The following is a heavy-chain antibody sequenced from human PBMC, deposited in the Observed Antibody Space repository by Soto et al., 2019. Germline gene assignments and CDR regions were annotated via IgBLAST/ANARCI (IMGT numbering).Heavy chain of an antibody. Sequence: PSETLSLTCTVSGGSISSGGYYWSWIRQHPGKGLEWIGYIYYSGSTYYNPSLKSLVTISVDTSKNQFSLKLSSVTAADTAVYYCAREGGGVRITMVRGVIPPRYYGMDVWGQGTTVTVSS. D-gene: IGHD3-10*01. J-gene: IGHJ6*02. CDR2: IYYSGST. CDR3: AREGGGVRITMVRGVIPPRYYGMDV. V-gene: IGHV4-31*01. CDR1: GGSISSGGYY.